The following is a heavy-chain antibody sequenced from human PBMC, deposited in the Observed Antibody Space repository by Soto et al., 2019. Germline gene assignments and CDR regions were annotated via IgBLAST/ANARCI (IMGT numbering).Heavy chain of an antibody. CDR2: VTTDKGKT. D-gene: IGHD3-10*01. Sequence: QLVQSGAEVKKPGASVKVSCKASGYTFTSHGISWVRQAPGQGLEWMGWVTTDKGKTNYVQRFQGRVTMSTDTTQGKGYMGTGSLRTDRPAVFYWAGGSGGGYFDYWGQGTLVTVSS. CDR3: AGGSGGGYFDY. V-gene: IGHV1-18*01. J-gene: IGHJ4*01. CDR1: GYTFTSHG.